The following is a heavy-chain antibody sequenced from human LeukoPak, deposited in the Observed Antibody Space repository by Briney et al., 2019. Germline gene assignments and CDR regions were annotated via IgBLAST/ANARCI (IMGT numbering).Heavy chain of an antibody. J-gene: IGHJ4*02. CDR2: IKQDGSDK. Sequence: GGSLRLSCAASGFAFSDYWMSWVRQAPGKGLEWVANIKQDGSDKYYVDSVKGRFTISRDNAKNSLYLQMNSLRAEGTAVYYCAREGDSSGYYDDYWGQGTLVTVSS. CDR1: GFAFSDYW. V-gene: IGHV3-7*01. CDR3: AREGDSSGYYDDY. D-gene: IGHD3-22*01.